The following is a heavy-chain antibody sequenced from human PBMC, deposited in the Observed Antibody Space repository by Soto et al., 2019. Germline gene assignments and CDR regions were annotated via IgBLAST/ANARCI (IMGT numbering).Heavy chain of an antibody. V-gene: IGHV1-69*13. CDR3: ARDPHEFWNSYFFDP. Sequence: SVKVSCKASGGTFSSYAISWVRQAPGQGLEWMGGIIPIFGTANYAQKFQGRVTITADESTSTAYMELSSLRSEDTAVYYCARDPHEFWNSYFFDPWGPGTPVTVSS. J-gene: IGHJ5*02. CDR1: GGTFSSYA. D-gene: IGHD3-3*01. CDR2: IIPIFGTA.